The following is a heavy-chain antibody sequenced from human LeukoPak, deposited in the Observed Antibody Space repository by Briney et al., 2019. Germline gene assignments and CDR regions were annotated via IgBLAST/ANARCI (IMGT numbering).Heavy chain of an antibody. V-gene: IGHV1-46*01. Sequence: ASVKVSCKASGYTFSSYYIHWVRQAPGQGLEWMGIINPSGGSRSYAQKFQGRVTLARDMSTSTVYMDLSSLRSDDTAVYYCARGGKYGCSGGSCYADSWGQGTLVTVSS. D-gene: IGHD2-15*01. CDR2: INPSGGSR. CDR1: GYTFSSYY. J-gene: IGHJ5*01. CDR3: ARGGKYGCSGGSCYADS.